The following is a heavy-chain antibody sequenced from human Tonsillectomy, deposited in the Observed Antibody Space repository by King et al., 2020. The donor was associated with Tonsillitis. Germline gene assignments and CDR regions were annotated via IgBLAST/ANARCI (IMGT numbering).Heavy chain of an antibody. CDR1: GFTFSSYW. CDR2: IKQDGSEK. D-gene: IGHD3-3*01. CDR3: AREAGDFWSPPNDY. V-gene: IGHV3-7*01. J-gene: IGHJ4*02. Sequence: QLVQSGGGLVQHGGSLRLSCAASGFTFSSYWMSWVRQAPGKGLEWVANIKQDGSEKYYVDSVKGRFTISRDNAKNSLYLQMNSLRAEDTAVYYCAREAGDFWSPPNDYWGQGTLVTVSS.